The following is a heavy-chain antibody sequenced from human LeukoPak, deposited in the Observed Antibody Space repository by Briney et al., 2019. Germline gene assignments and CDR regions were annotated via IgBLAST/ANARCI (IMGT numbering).Heavy chain of an antibody. CDR1: GGTFSSYA. J-gene: IGHJ4*02. V-gene: IGHV1-69*13. CDR3: ALSVGYYDSSGWFDY. D-gene: IGHD3-22*01. Sequence: ASVKVSCKASGGTFSSYAISWVRQAPGQGLEWTGGIIPIFGTANYAQKFQGRVTITADESTSTAYMELSSLRSEDTAVYYCALSVGYYDSSGWFDYWGQGTLVTVSS. CDR2: IIPIFGTA.